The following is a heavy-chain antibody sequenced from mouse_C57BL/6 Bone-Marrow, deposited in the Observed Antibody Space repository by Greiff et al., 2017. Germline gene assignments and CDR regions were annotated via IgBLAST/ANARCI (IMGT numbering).Heavy chain of an antibody. CDR3: AREGNSSGYCPDD. CDR2: IYPGSGST. D-gene: IGHD3-2*02. J-gene: IGHJ2*01. Sequence: QVQLQQPGAELVKPGASVKMSCKASGYTFTSYWITWVKQRPGQGLEWIGAIYPGSGSTNYNEKFQSKATLTVDTSSRTAYMQLSSLTSEDTAVYYGAREGNSSGYCPDDWGQGTTLTVSS. V-gene: IGHV1-55*01. CDR1: GYTFTSYW.